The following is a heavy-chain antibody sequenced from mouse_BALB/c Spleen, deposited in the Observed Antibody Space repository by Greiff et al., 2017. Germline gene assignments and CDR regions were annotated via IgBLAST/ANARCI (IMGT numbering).Heavy chain of an antibody. Sequence: VQLQQSGAELAKPGASVKMSCTASGYTFTSYWMYWVNQRPGQGLEWIGYINPSTGYTEYNQKFKDKATLTADKSSSTAYMQLSSLTSEDSAVYYCAREGDPDYWGQGTTVTVSA. CDR1: GYTFTSYW. CDR2: INPSTGYT. V-gene: IGHV1-7*01. J-gene: IGHJ2*01. CDR3: AREGDPDY.